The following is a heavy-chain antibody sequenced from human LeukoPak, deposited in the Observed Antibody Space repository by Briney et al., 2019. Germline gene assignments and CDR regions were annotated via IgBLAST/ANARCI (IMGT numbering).Heavy chain of an antibody. CDR1: GFTFSSYG. D-gene: IGHD1-26*01. J-gene: IGHJ4*02. CDR3: TTGDSGSYYSPGTFDY. CDR2: IKSKTDGGTT. V-gene: IGHV3-15*01. Sequence: GGSLRLSCAASGFTFSSYGMSWVRQAPGKGLEWVGRIKSKTDGGTTDYAAPVKGRFTISRDDSKNTLYLQMNSLKTEDTAVYYCTTGDSGSYYSPGTFDYWGQGTLVTVSS.